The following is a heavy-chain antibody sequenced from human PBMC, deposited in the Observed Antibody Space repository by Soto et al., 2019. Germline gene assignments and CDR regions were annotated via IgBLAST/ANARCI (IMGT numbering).Heavy chain of an antibody. CDR3: TSLGPKIAFDI. J-gene: IGHJ3*02. V-gene: IGHV3-73*01. CDR1: GFTFSGSA. Sequence: PGGSLRLSCAASGFTFSGSAMHWVRQASGKGLEWVGRIRSKANSYATAYAASVKGRFTISRDDSKNTAYLQMNSLKTEDTAVYYCTSLGPKIAFDIWGQGTMVTVSS. CDR2: IRSKANSYAT.